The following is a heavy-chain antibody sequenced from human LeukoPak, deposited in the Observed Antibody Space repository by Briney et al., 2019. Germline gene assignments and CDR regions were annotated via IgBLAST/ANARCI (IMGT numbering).Heavy chain of an antibody. Sequence: SETLSLTCTVSGDSMSGYSWSWLRQPSGKELEWIGRIYSSYFTEYNLSLDGRVTMSIDTSKNQFSLMLDSVTAADTAVYYCARVHIVTGTYFDSWGQGALVTVSS. V-gene: IGHV4-4*07. J-gene: IGHJ4*02. D-gene: IGHD3-10*01. CDR3: ARVHIVTGTYFDS. CDR2: IYSSYFT. CDR1: GDSMSGYS.